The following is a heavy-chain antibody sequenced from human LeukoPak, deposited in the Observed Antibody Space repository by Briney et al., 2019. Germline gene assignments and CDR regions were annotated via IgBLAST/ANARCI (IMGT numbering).Heavy chain of an antibody. CDR1: GGSISSGGYY. CDR3: ARAAVTHGSGPYYYYGVDA. J-gene: IGHJ6*02. CDR2: IYYSGST. V-gene: IGHV4-31*03. Sequence: SQTLSLTCTVSGGSISSGGYYWSWIRQHPGKGLEWIGYIYYSGSTYYNPSLKSRVTISVDTSKNQFSLKLSSVTAADTAVYYCARAAVTHGSGPYYYYGVDAWGQGTTVTVSS. D-gene: IGHD6-19*01.